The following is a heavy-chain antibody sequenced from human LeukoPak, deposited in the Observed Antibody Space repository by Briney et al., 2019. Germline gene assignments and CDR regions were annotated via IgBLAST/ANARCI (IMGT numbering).Heavy chain of an antibody. V-gene: IGHV1-2*02. D-gene: IGHD3-22*01. J-gene: IGHJ3*02. CDR2: VNPHSGTT. CDR3: ARIGGYYDSGVYDSHGFDK. Sequence: ASVKVSCKTSGYPFIDYYLHWLRQAPRQRLEWMGWVNPHSGTTTYAQHFQGRVTMTRDTSTNTVHMELTSLRPDDTALYFCARIGGYYDSGVYDSHGFDKWGQGTMVIVSS. CDR1: GYPFIDYY.